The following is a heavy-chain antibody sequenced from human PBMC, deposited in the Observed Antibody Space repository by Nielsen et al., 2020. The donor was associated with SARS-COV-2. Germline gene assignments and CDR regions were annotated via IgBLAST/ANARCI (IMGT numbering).Heavy chain of an antibody. CDR3: ARDLYGDYDGMDV. CDR1: GFIFDGFW. D-gene: IGHD4-17*01. V-gene: IGHV3-21*01. J-gene: IGHJ6*02. Sequence: GESLKISCTASGFIFDGFWMNWVRQAPGKGLEWVSSISSSSSYIYYADSVKGRFTISRDNAKNSLYLQMNSPRAEDTAVYYCARDLYGDYDGMDVWGQGTTVTVSS. CDR2: ISSSSSYI.